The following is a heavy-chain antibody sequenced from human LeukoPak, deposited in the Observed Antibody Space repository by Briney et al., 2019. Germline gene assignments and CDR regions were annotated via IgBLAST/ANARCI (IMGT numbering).Heavy chain of an antibody. CDR2: INPNSGGT. Sequence: ASVKVSCKASGYTFTGYYMHWVRQAPGQGLEWMGWINPNSGGTNYAQKFQGRVTMTRDTSISTAYMELNRLRSDDTALYYCARVYRRTRGYCSSTSCFTNWFDPWGQGTLVTVSS. J-gene: IGHJ5*02. CDR1: GYTFTGYY. V-gene: IGHV1-2*02. CDR3: ARVYRRTRGYCSSTSCFTNWFDP. D-gene: IGHD2-2*01.